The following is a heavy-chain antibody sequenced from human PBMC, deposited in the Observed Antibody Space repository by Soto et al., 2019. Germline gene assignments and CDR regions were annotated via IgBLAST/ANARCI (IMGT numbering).Heavy chain of an antibody. CDR1: GYTFTSYY. D-gene: IGHD1-1*01. CDR3: ARVAGTDTGTTSEFDP. V-gene: IGHV1-46*01. J-gene: IGHJ5*02. Sequence: ASVKVSCKASGYTFTSYYMHWVRQAPGQGLEWMGIINPSGGSTSYAQKFQGRVTMTRDTSTSTVYMELSSLRSEDTAVYYCARVAGTDTGTTSEFDPWGQGTLVTVSS. CDR2: INPSGGST.